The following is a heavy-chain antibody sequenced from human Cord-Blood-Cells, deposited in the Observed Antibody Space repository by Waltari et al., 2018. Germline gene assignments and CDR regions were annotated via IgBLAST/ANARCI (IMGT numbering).Heavy chain of an antibody. CDR1: GGTFSSYA. CDR3: ARVANYDFWSGYYYFDY. D-gene: IGHD3-3*01. Sequence: QVQLVQSGAEVKKPGSSVKVSCKASGGTFSSYAISWVRQAPGQGLEWMGGIIPICGTANYAQKFPGRVTITADESTSTAYMEPSSLRSEDTAVYYCARVANYDFWSGYYYFDYWGQGTLVTVSS. CDR2: IIPICGTA. V-gene: IGHV1-69*01. J-gene: IGHJ4*02.